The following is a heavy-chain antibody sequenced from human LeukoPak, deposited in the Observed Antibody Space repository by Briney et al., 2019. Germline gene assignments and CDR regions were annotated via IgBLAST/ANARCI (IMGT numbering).Heavy chain of an antibody. V-gene: IGHV3-66*01. CDR3: ATFPAPPHDSPIYYYYGMDV. J-gene: IGHJ6*02. CDR2: IYSGGST. D-gene: IGHD2-2*01. Sequence: PGGSLRLSCAASGFTVSSNYMSWVRQAPGKGLEWVSVIYSGGSTYYADSVKGRFTISRDNSKNTLYLQMNSLRAEDTAVYYCATFPAPPHDSPIYYYYGMDVWGQGTTVTVSS. CDR1: GFTVSSNY.